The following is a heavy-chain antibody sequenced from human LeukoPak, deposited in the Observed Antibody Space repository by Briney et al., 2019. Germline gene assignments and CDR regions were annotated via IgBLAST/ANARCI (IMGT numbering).Heavy chain of an antibody. CDR3: ARGRLGYCSSTSCSPYFDY. D-gene: IGHD2-2*01. Sequence: GGSLRLSCAASGFTFSSDYMSWVRQAPGKGLEGVSVIYSGGSTYYADSVRGRFTISRDNSKNTLYLQMNSLRAEDTAVYYCARGRLGYCSSTSCSPYFDYWGQGTLVTVSS. J-gene: IGHJ4*02. CDR2: IYSGGST. V-gene: IGHV3-53*01. CDR1: GFTFSSDY.